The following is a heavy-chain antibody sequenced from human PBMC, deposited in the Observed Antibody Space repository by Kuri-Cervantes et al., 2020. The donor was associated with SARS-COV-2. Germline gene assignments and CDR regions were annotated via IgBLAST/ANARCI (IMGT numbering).Heavy chain of an antibody. CDR1: GFTLSSYS. Sequence: GGSLRLSCAASGFTLSSYSMNWVRQAPGKGREWVAVISFDESNKYYADSVKGRFTISRDNSKNTLYLQMNSLRAEDMAVYYCAREEKERLVGPPDYYYYMDVWGKGTTVTVSS. J-gene: IGHJ6*03. D-gene: IGHD6-19*01. V-gene: IGHV3-30*03. CDR3: AREEKERLVGPPDYYYYMDV. CDR2: ISFDESNK.